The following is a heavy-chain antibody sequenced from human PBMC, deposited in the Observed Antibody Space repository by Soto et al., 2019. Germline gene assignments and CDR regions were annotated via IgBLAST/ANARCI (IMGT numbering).Heavy chain of an antibody. J-gene: IGHJ4*02. CDR1: GGTFSSYA. CDR2: IIPIFGTA. D-gene: IGHD5-12*01. V-gene: IGHV1-69*12. Sequence: QVQLVQSGAEVKKPGSSVKVSCKVSGGTFSSYAISWVRQAPGQGLEWMGGIIPIFGTANYAQKFQGRVTITADESTSTAYMELSSLRSEDTAVYYCVTYERESRTAYDYWGQGTLVTVSS. CDR3: VTYERESRTAYDY.